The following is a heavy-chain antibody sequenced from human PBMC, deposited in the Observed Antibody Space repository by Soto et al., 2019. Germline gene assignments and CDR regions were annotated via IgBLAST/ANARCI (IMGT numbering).Heavy chain of an antibody. J-gene: IGHJ4*02. Sequence: ASVKVSCKASGYTFTSYGISWVRQAPGQGLEWMGWISAYNGNTNYAQKLQGRVTMTTDTSTSTAYMELRSLRSDDTAVYYCATVYSGYDSGDYWGQGTLVTVSS. D-gene: IGHD5-12*01. V-gene: IGHV1-18*01. CDR1: GYTFTSYG. CDR3: ATVYSGYDSGDY. CDR2: ISAYNGNT.